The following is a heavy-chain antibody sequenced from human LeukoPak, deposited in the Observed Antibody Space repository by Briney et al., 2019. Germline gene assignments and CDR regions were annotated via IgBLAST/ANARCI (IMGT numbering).Heavy chain of an antibody. J-gene: IGHJ4*02. Sequence: PTASVKVSCKASGYTFTGYYMHWVRQAPGQGLEWMGWINPNSGGTNYAQKFQGRVTMTEDTSTDTAYMELSSLRSEDTAVYYCATVGGLDILTGYPRDYWGQGTLVTVSS. CDR1: GYTFTGYY. CDR2: INPNSGGT. CDR3: ATVGGLDILTGYPRDY. D-gene: IGHD3-9*01. V-gene: IGHV1-2*02.